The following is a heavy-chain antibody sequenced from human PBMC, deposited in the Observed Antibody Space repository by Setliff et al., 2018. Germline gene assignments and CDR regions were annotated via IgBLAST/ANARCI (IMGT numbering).Heavy chain of an antibody. CDR2: IYHSGST. Sequence: SETLSLTCAVSGYSISSGYYWGWIRQPPGKGLEWIGSIYHSGSTYYNPSLKSRVTISVDTSKNQFSLKLSSVTAADTAVYYCARRRYSDFFDCFPFDNWGQGFLVTVSS. CDR3: ARRRYSDFFDCFPFDN. CDR1: GYSISSGYY. D-gene: IGHD1-26*01. J-gene: IGHJ4*02. V-gene: IGHV4-38-2*01.